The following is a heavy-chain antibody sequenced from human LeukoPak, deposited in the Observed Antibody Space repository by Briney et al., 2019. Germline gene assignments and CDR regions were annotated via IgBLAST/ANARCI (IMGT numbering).Heavy chain of an antibody. CDR3: ARESQLWSGSPHFDC. CDR1: GGSFSGYY. CDR2: IYYSGST. J-gene: IGHJ4*02. Sequence: SETLSLTCAVYGGSFSGYYWSWIRQHPGKGLEWIGYIYYSGSTYCNPSLKSRVTISVDTSKNQFSLKLSSVTAADTAVYYCARESQLWSGSPHFDCWGQGTLVTVSS. D-gene: IGHD3-3*01. V-gene: IGHV4-31*11.